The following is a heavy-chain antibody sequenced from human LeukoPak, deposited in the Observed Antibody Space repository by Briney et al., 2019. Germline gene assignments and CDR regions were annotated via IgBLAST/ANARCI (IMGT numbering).Heavy chain of an antibody. D-gene: IGHD3-10*01. CDR2: ISAYNGNT. V-gene: IGHV1-18*01. CDR3: ARYYYGSGSYYNLGYYYGMDV. CDR1: GYTFTSYG. J-gene: IGHJ6*02. Sequence: ASVKVSCKASGYTFTSYGISWVRQAPGQGLEWMGWISAYNGNTNYAQKLQGRVTMTTDTSTSTAYMELRSLRSDDTAVYYCARYYYGSGSYYNLGYYYGMDVWGQGTTVTVSS.